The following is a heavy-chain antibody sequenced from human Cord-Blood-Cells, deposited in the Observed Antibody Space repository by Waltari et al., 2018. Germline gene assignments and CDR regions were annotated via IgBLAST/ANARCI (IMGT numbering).Heavy chain of an antibody. CDR3: ARDYYDSSGYYYDY. CDR1: GFTVSSNH. J-gene: IGHJ4*02. CDR2: IYSGGST. D-gene: IGHD3-22*01. Sequence: EVQLVESGGGLIQPGGSLRLPRPASGFTVSSNHMTGVRQAPGKGLEWVSVIYSGGSTYYADSVKGRFTISRDNSKNTLYLQMNSLRAEDTAVYYCARDYYDSSGYYYDYWGQGTLVTVSS. V-gene: IGHV3-53*01.